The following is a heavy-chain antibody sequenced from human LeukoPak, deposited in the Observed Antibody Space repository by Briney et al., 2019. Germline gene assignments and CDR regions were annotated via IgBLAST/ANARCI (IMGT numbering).Heavy chain of an antibody. CDR1: GYTFTNYD. V-gene: IGHV1-8*01. Sequence: ASVKVSCKASGYTFTNYDINWVRQATGQGLEWMGWMNPNSGNTAYAQKSQGRVTMTRDTSISTIYMELSSLRSEDTAVYYCARSLRGWYKDYWGQGTLVTVSS. CDR3: ARSLRGWYKDY. D-gene: IGHD6-19*01. CDR2: MNPNSGNT. J-gene: IGHJ4*02.